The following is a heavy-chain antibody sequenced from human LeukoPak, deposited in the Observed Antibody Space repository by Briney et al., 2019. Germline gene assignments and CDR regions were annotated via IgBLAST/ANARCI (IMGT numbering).Heavy chain of an antibody. D-gene: IGHD2-21*02. J-gene: IGHJ6*02. CDR2: ISGYNGNT. CDR3: SRYGGGDTWYSHFGMDA. Sequence: GASVKVSCTPSGYSFNNYSISWVRQAPGQGLEWVGWISGYNGNTNYAQKFQGRITMSTNTPTSTGYMELRRLTSDDTAVFYCSRYGGGDTWYSHFGMDAWGRGTTVTVSS. V-gene: IGHV1-18*01. CDR1: GYSFNNYS.